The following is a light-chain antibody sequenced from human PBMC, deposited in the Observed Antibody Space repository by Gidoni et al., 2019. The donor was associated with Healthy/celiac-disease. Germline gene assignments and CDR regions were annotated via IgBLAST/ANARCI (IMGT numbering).Light chain of an antibody. CDR3: AAWDDSLNAWV. CDR1: SSNLGSNT. CDR2: STN. V-gene: IGLV1-44*01. Sequence: QAVLTQPPSASGTPGQGATIPCSGSSSNLGSNTVNWYQQLPGTAPKLLIYSTNQRPSGVPDRFSGSKSGTSASLAISGLQSEDEADYYCAAWDDSLNAWVFGGGTKLTVL. J-gene: IGLJ3*02.